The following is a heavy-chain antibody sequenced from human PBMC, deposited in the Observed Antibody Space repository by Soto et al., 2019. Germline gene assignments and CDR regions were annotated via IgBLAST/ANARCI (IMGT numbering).Heavy chain of an antibody. D-gene: IGHD6-13*01. CDR3: ASGTFSSISFDF. CDR2: IYYTGAA. CDR1: GDSITTGGFY. Sequence: QVQLQESGPGVVRSSETLTLTCSVSGDSITTGGFYWRWARLLPGKGLQWLGYIYYTGAAYYNPALQSRVTISLDTSENQFSLKMTSLTAADSAVYYCASGTFSSISFDFWGPGRLVTVS. J-gene: IGHJ4*02. V-gene: IGHV4-31*03.